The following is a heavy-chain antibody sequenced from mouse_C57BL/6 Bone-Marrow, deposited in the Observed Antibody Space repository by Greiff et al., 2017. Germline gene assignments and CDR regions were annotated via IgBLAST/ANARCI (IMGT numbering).Heavy chain of an antibody. D-gene: IGHD2-5*01. J-gene: IGHJ4*01. CDR3: ARQRSNDAMDY. CDR2: ISNLAYSI. Sequence: EVMLVESGGGLVQPGGSLKLSCAASGFTFSDYGMAWVRQAPRKGPEWVAFISNLAYSIYYADTVTGRFPISRENAKNTLYLEMSSLRSEDTAMYYCARQRSNDAMDYWGQGTSVTVSS. V-gene: IGHV5-15*01. CDR1: GFTFSDYG.